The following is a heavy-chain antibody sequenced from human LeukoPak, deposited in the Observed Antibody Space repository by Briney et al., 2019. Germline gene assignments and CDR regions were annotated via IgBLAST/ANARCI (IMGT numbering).Heavy chain of an antibody. Sequence: DPGGSLRLSCAVSKFTFSAYSMNWVRQAPGKGLEWLSFISGGGSTIYYTDSVKGRFTISRDNSKNTLYLQMNSLRAEDTAVYYCAKFGGNLRLSLRKGAFDIWGQGTMVTVSS. V-gene: IGHV3-23*01. J-gene: IGHJ3*02. CDR2: ISGGGSTI. D-gene: IGHD3-10*01. CDR1: KFTFSAYS. CDR3: AKFGGNLRLSLRKGAFDI.